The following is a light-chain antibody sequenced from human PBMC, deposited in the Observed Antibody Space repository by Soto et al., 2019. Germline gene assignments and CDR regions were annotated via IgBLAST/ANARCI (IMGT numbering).Light chain of an antibody. CDR2: GAS. Sequence: EIVLTQSPGTLSLSPGERATLSCRASQSVSNTYLAWYQQKPGQAPRLLISGASSRATGISDRFSGSGSGTDFTLTISRLETEDFAVYYCQQYGSSPLTFGGGTKVEIK. V-gene: IGKV3-20*01. CDR1: QSVSNTY. CDR3: QQYGSSPLT. J-gene: IGKJ4*01.